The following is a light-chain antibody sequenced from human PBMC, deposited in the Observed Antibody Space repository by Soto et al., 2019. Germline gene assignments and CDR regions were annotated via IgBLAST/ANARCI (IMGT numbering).Light chain of an antibody. CDR2: AAS. Sequence: DIQITQSPSSLSASVGDRVTITCRASQSISSYLNWYQQKPGKAPKLLIYAASSLHTGVPSRFSGSGSGTDFTLTISSLQPEDFATYFCQQKYRLPRTFGQGTKVDIK. CDR1: QSISSY. J-gene: IGKJ1*01. CDR3: QQKYRLPRT. V-gene: IGKV1-39*01.